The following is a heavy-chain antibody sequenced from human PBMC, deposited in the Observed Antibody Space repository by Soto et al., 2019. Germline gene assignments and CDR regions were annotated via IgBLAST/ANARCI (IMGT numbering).Heavy chain of an antibody. J-gene: IGHJ5*02. D-gene: IGHD4-17*01. CDR2: ISAYNGNT. CDR3: ARVDGDYPYNWFDP. CDR1: GYSFTSYG. Sequence: ASVKVSCKASGYSFTSYGISWVRQAPGQGLEWMGWISAYNGNTNYAQKLQGRVTMTTDTSTSTAYMELRSLRSDDTAVYYCARVDGDYPYNWFDPWGQGTLVTVSS. V-gene: IGHV1-18*01.